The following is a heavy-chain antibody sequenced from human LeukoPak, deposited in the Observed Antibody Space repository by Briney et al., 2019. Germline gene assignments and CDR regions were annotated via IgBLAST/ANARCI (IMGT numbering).Heavy chain of an antibody. D-gene: IGHD6-13*01. CDR1: GFTFSSYS. CDR2: ISSSSSYI. V-gene: IGHV3-21*01. CDR3: ARDKSSWSHDGMDV. J-gene: IGHJ6*02. Sequence: PGGSLRLSCAASGFTFSSYSMNWVRQAPGKGLEWVSSISSSSSYIYYADSVKGRFTISRDNAKNSLYLQMNSLRAEDTAVYYCARDKSSWSHDGMDVWGQGTTVTVSS.